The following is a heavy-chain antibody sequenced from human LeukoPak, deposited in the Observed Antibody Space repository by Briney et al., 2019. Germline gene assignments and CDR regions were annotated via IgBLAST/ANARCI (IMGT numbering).Heavy chain of an antibody. Sequence: HPGGSLRLSCTASGFTFSSYAMSWVRQAPGKGPEGVSIISDSGGSTYYADSVKGRFTISRDNSKNTLYVQMNSLRAEDTAIYYCAKVSRPRVGYFDYWGQGTLVTVSS. J-gene: IGHJ4*02. CDR3: AKVSRPRVGYFDY. CDR1: GFTFSSYA. V-gene: IGHV3-23*01. CDR2: ISDSGGST. D-gene: IGHD2-8*02.